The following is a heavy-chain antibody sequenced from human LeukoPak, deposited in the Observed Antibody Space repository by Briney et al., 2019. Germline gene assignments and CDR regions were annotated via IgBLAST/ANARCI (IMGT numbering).Heavy chain of an antibody. CDR1: GGSISSYY. J-gene: IGHJ4*02. CDR2: IYYSGST. CDR3: ARGIPYCSGGSCYYLAYYFDY. D-gene: IGHD2-15*01. V-gene: IGHV4-59*01. Sequence: SETLSLTCTVSGGSISSYYWSWIRQPPGKGLEWIGYIYYSGSTNYNPSLKSRVTISVDTSKNQFSLKLSSVTAADTAVYYCARGIPYCSGGSCYYLAYYFDYWGQGTLVTVSS.